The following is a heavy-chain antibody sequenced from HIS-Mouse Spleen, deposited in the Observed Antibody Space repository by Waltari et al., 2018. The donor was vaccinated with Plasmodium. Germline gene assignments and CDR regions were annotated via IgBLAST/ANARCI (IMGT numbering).Heavy chain of an antibody. CDR2: ISWNSGSI. CDR3: AKDQTPYQLLHFDY. CDR1: RFTFDDYA. Sequence: GGLVQPGRSLRLSCAASRFTFDDYAMHWVRQAPGKGLEWVSGISWNSGSIGYADSVKGRFTISRDNAKNSLYLQMNSLRAEDTALYYCAKDQTPYQLLHFDYWGQGTLVTVSS. D-gene: IGHD2-2*01. J-gene: IGHJ4*02. V-gene: IGHV3-9*01.